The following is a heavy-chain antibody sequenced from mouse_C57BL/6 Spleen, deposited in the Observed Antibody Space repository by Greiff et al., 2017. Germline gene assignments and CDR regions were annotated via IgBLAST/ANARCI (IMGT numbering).Heavy chain of an antibody. J-gene: IGHJ3*01. CDR2: ISDGGSYT. CDR3: ARDLDGNFAY. CDR1: GFTFSSYA. Sequence: EVKLMESGGGLVKPGGSLKLSCAASGFTFSSYAMSWVRQTPEKRLEWVATISDGGSYTYYPDNVKGRFTISRDNAKNNLYLQMSHLKSEDTAMYYCARDLDGNFAYWGQGTLVTVSA. D-gene: IGHD2-1*01. V-gene: IGHV5-4*01.